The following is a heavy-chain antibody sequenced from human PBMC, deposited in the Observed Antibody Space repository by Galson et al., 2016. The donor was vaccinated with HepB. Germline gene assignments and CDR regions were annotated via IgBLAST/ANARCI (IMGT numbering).Heavy chain of an antibody. CDR3: VREGGYSSSSGYFYYGMDV. CDR1: GYTFTGYY. CDR2: INPNTGDT. Sequence: SCKASGYTFTGYYMHWVRQAPGQGLEWMGWINPNTGDTNYGQQFQGWVTMTRDTSINTAYMELSRLKSADTAVYYCVREGGYSSSSGYFYYGMDVWGQGTTVTVAS. V-gene: IGHV1-2*04. J-gene: IGHJ6*02. D-gene: IGHD6-13*01.